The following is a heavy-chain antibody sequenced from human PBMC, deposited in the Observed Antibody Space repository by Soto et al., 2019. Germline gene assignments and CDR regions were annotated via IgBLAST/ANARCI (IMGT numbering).Heavy chain of an antibody. CDR1: GFTFSSYA. J-gene: IGHJ4*02. CDR2: ISGSGDNT. CDR3: ATCLYGGYDGVPHY. D-gene: IGHD5-12*01. V-gene: IGHV3-23*01. Sequence: EVQLLESGGGLVQPGGSLRLSCAASGFTFSSYAMTWVRQAPGKGLEWVSAISGSGDNTYYADSVKGRFTISRDSSKNTLSLQMDSPGVEDTAVYYCATCLYGGYDGVPHYWGQGTLVTVSS.